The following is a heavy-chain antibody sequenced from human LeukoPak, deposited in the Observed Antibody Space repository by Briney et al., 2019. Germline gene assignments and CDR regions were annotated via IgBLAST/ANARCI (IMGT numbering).Heavy chain of an antibody. CDR1: GFTFSSYG. Sequence: GGSLKLSCAASGFTFSSYGMHWVRQAPGKGLEWVSYISSSSTIYYADSVKGRFTISRDNAKNSLYLQMNSLRAEDTAVYYCASTGDSGYDDAFDVWGQGTMVTVSS. D-gene: IGHD5-12*01. CDR3: ASTGDSGYDDAFDV. J-gene: IGHJ3*01. CDR2: ISSSSTI. V-gene: IGHV3-48*04.